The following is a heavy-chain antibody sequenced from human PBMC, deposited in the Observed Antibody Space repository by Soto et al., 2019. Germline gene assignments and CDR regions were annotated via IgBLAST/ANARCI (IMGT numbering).Heavy chain of an antibody. V-gene: IGHV3-33*01. J-gene: IGHJ3*01. CDR2: IWFDGSKE. Sequence: QVQLVESGGGVVQPGRSLRLSCAASGFPFNIFGIHWVRQAPGEGLEWVAVIWFDGSKEYYGGSVRGRFTVSRDNSKNTVYLQMNSLRGDDTAIYYCARSGCSGGTCYRGYDAFDVWGQGTMVTASS. CDR3: ARSGCSGGTCYRGYDAFDV. CDR1: GFPFNIFG. D-gene: IGHD2-15*01.